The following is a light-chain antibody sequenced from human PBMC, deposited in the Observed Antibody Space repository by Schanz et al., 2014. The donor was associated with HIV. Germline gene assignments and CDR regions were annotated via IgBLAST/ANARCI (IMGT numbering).Light chain of an antibody. CDR1: SSDVGDVNF. J-gene: IGLJ3*02. Sequence: QSALTQPTSVSGSPGQSITISCTVASSDVGDVNFVSWYQQHPGKAPKLMIYAFSDRPSGISSRFSGSKSGNTASLTISALQAEDEAHYYCCSYAGSSTFEVFGGGTKLTVL. V-gene: IGLV2-14*03. CDR2: AFS. CDR3: CSYAGSSTFEV.